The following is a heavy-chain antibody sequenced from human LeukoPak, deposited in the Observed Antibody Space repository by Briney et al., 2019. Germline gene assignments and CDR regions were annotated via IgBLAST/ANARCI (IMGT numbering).Heavy chain of an antibody. CDR3: ARDTTPSIVGATIDY. CDR2: ISSSSSTI. CDR1: GFTFSRYG. Sequence: GGSLRLSCAASGFTFSRYGMNWVRQAPGKGLEWVSYISSSSSTIYYADSVKGRFTISRDNAKNSLYLQMNSLRDEDTAVYYCARDTTPSIVGATIDYWGQGTLVTVSS. V-gene: IGHV3-48*02. J-gene: IGHJ4*02. D-gene: IGHD1-26*01.